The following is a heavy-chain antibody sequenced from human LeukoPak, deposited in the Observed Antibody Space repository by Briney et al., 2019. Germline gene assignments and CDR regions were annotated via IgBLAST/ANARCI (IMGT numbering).Heavy chain of an antibody. CDR2: ISAYNGNT. Sequence: GASVKVSCKASGYTFTSYDISWVRQAPGQGLEWMGWISAYNGNTNYAQKLQGRVTMTTDTSTSTAYMELRSLRSDDTAVYYCARVRQLWLESVGYYYYYMDVWGKGTTVTVSS. J-gene: IGHJ6*03. V-gene: IGHV1-18*01. D-gene: IGHD5-18*01. CDR3: ARVRQLWLESVGYYYYYMDV. CDR1: GYTFTSYD.